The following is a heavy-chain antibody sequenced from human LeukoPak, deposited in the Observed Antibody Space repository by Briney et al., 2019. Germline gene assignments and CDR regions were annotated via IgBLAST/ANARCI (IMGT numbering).Heavy chain of an antibody. D-gene: IGHD1/OR15-1a*01. CDR1: GFTFSSYW. J-gene: IGHJ4*02. CDR3: AREGTRGFFDS. CDR2: INLDGSEK. V-gene: IGHV3-7*01. Sequence: GGSLRLSCAASGFTFSSYWMSWIRQAPGKGLEWVADINLDGSEKYYVDSVKGRFTISRDNAKNSLNLHMNSLRAEDTAVYYCAREGTRGFFDSWGQGTLVTVSS.